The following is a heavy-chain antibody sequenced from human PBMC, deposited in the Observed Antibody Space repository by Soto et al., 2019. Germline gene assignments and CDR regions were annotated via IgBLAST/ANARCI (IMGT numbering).Heavy chain of an antibody. J-gene: IGHJ4*02. Sequence: GGSLRLSCASSGFSFSSYWMSWVRQAAGKGVGWVANIKQDGSEKYYVDSVKGRFTISRDNAKNSLYLQMNSLRAEDTAVYYCARLRGDILTGYSSHPYYFDYWGQGTLVTVSS. V-gene: IGHV3-7*01. D-gene: IGHD3-9*01. CDR3: ARLRGDILTGYSSHPYYFDY. CDR2: IKQDGSEK. CDR1: GFSFSSYW.